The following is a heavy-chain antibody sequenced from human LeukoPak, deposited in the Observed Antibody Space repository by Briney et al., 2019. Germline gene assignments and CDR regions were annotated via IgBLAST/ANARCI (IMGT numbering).Heavy chain of an antibody. J-gene: IGHJ3*01. D-gene: IGHD3-3*01. V-gene: IGHV3-48*03. Sequence: GGSPRLSCAASGFTFSSYEMNWVRQAPGKGLEWVSYISSSGSTIYYADSVKGRFTISRDNSKNTMFLQMNSLRAEDTAVYHCARDRSGYANDAFDFWGQGTMVTVSS. CDR2: ISSSGSTI. CDR1: GFTFSSYE. CDR3: ARDRSGYANDAFDF.